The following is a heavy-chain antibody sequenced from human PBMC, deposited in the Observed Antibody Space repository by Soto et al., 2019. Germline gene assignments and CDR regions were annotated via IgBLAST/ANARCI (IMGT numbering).Heavy chain of an antibody. D-gene: IGHD2-2*01. J-gene: IGHJ6*02. CDR3: ARDSGYQMLSHGILV. V-gene: IGHV1-18*04. CDR1: GYTFTSYG. Sequence: ASVKVSCKASGYTFTSYGISLERQAPGQGREWMGWISANNGNTNYAQKLQGRVTITTDTSTSTAYMELRSLRSDDTAVYYCARDSGYQMLSHGILVWCQGSTGTV. CDR2: ISANNGNT.